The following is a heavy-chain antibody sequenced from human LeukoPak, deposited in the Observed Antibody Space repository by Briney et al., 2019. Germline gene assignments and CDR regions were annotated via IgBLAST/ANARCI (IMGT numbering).Heavy chain of an antibody. CDR1: GFTFSSYG. J-gene: IGHJ6*03. CDR2: ISGSAGST. V-gene: IGHV3-23*01. Sequence: GRSLRLSCAASGFTFSSYGMSWVRQAPGKGLEWVSGISGSAGSTYYADSVKGRFTISRDNSKNTLYLQMNSLRAEDTAVYYCTKAATPHYFFYYYMDVWGKGTTVTIPS. CDR3: TKAATPHYFFYYYMDV. D-gene: IGHD5-24*01.